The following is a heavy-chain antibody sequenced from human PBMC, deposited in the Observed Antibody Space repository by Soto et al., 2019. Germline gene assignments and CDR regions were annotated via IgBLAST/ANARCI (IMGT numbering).Heavy chain of an antibody. D-gene: IGHD2-15*01. CDR1: GGSISSGSYY. Sequence: SETLSLTCNVSGGSISSGSYYWSWIRQPPGKGLEWIGYTYYSGSTSYNPSLKSRVTISVDTSKNQFSLNLTSVTAADTAVYYCARDAKYGATSHSGFGVCGQGTQLTVSS. CDR2: TYYSGST. CDR3: ARDAKYGATSHSGFGV. V-gene: IGHV4-61*01. J-gene: IGHJ4*02.